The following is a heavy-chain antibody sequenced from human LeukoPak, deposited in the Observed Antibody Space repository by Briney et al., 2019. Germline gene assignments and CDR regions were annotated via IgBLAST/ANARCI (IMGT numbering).Heavy chain of an antibody. V-gene: IGHV1-69*04. D-gene: IGHD1-26*01. J-gene: IGHJ4*02. Sequence: SVRVSCKASGGTFSSYAISWVRQAPGQGLEWMGRIIPILGIANYAQKFQGRVTITADKSTSTAYMELSSLGSEDTAVYYCARDGEGRSFTDFDYWGQGTLVTVSS. CDR3: ARDGEGRSFTDFDY. CDR1: GGTFSSYA. CDR2: IIPILGIA.